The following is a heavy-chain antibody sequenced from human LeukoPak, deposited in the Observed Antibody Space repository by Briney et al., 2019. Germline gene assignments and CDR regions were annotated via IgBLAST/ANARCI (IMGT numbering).Heavy chain of an antibody. V-gene: IGHV4-39*01. D-gene: IGHD3-22*01. J-gene: IGHJ5*02. CDR2: TYYSGST. CDR3: ARRDYYDSSGPT. CDR1: GGSISSSSYY. Sequence: KPSETLSLTCTVSGGSISSSSYYWGWIRQPPGKGLEWIGSTYYSGSTYYNPSLKSRVTISVDTSKNQFSLKLSSVTAADTAVYYCARRDYYDSSGPTWGQGTLVTVSS.